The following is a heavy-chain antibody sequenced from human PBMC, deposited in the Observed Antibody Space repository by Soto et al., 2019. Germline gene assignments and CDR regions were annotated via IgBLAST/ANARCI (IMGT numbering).Heavy chain of an antibody. CDR3: AKNFIPLSPDLYFDS. CDR2: ISYDGSYK. Sequence: PVVSLRLSCEDSGFTFRSYGMHWARQAPVRGLEWVAVISYDGSYKSYEDSLKGRFTISRDNYKNTLHLQMDSLRAEDTAVYYCAKNFIPLSPDLYFDSWGQGTLVTV. V-gene: IGHV3-30*18. CDR1: GFTFRSYG. J-gene: IGHJ4*02. D-gene: IGHD3-16*01.